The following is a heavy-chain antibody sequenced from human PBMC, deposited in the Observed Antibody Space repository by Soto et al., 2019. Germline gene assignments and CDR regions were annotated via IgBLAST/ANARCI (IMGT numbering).Heavy chain of an antibody. CDR1: GVTFSNYA. Sequence: LRLSCTVSGVTFSNYAMNWVRQAPGKGLEWVSSLSGSGGTTYYADSVKGRFIISRDNSKNTLYLLMNSLRAEDTALYYCAKQRADYGSGADTFYFDSWGQGALVTVSS. CDR3: AKQRADYGSGADTFYFDS. J-gene: IGHJ4*02. V-gene: IGHV3-23*01. CDR2: LSGSGGTT. D-gene: IGHD3-10*01.